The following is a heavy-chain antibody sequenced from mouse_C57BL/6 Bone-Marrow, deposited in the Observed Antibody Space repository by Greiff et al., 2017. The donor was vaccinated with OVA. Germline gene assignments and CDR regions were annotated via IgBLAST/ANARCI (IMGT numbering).Heavy chain of an antibody. D-gene: IGHD3-3*01. CDR1: GYTFTDYY. V-gene: IGHV1-76*01. Sequence: VNVVESGAELVRPGASVKLSCKASGYTFTDYYINWVKQRPGQGLEWIARIYPGSGNTYYNEKFKGKATLTAEKSSSTAYMQLSSLTSEDSAVYFCARGWADCWGQGTTLTVSS. CDR2: IYPGSGNT. CDR3: ARGWADC. J-gene: IGHJ2*01.